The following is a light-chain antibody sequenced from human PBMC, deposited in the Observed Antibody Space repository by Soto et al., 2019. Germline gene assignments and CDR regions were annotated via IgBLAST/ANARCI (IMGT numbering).Light chain of an antibody. CDR1: QAISSY. V-gene: IGKV1-8*01. CDR3: QQYFSYPYT. CDR2: AAA. J-gene: IGKJ2*01. Sequence: AIRMTQSPSSFSASTGDRVTITCRAGQAISSYLAWYQQKVGKAPKLLIYAAATLQRGAPSRFSGSGSGTDFTLTISRLQSEDFATYYCQQYFSYPYTFGQGTKLEI.